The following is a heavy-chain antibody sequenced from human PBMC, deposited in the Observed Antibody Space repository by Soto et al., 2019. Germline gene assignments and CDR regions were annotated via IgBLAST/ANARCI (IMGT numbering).Heavy chain of an antibody. D-gene: IGHD3-16*01. Sequence: SETLSLTCTVSTDSISRYRWGWVRQPPGKGLEWIAYVYTGGSANYNPSLQSRVTMSLDLAKKHFSLNLNSVTTAETAVYYCARDNCGSLDYWGQGALVTVSS. CDR3: ARDNCGSLDY. CDR2: VYTGGSA. V-gene: IGHV4-4*08. CDR1: TDSISRYR. J-gene: IGHJ4*02.